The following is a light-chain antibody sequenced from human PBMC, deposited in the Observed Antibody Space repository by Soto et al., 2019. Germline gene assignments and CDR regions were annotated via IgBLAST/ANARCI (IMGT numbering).Light chain of an antibody. CDR1: SSDVGNYNP. Sequence: QSALTQPASVSGSPGQSIAISCTGTSSDVGNYNPVSWYQQHPGKAPRLMIFEVNKRPSGVSDRFSGSKSGNTASLTISGLQADDEADYYCYSYAGSYIYYVFGAGTKLTVL. V-gene: IGLV2-23*02. CDR3: YSYAGSYIYYV. CDR2: EVN. J-gene: IGLJ1*01.